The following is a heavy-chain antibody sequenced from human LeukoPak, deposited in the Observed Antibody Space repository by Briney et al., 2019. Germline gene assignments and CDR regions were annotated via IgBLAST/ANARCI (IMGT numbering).Heavy chain of an antibody. CDR3: ASARGYYYMDV. D-gene: IGHD3-10*01. V-gene: IGHV3-11*01. CDR1: GFTFSDYY. Sequence: LRLSCAASGFTFSDYYMSWIRQAPGKVLEWVSYISSSGSTIYYADSVKGRFTISRDNAKNSLYLQMNSLRAEDTAVYYCASARGYYYMDVWGKGTTVTVSS. CDR2: ISSSGSTI. J-gene: IGHJ6*03.